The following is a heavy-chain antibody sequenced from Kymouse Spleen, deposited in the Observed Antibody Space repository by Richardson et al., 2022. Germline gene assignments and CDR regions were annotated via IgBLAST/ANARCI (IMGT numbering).Heavy chain of an antibody. J-gene: IGHJ4*02. CDR3: ARGDSTSCSPFDY. Sequence: QVQLQQWGAGLLKPSETLSLTCAVYGGSFSGYYWSWIRQPPGKGLEWIGEINHSGSTNYNPSLKSRVTISVDTSKNQFSLKLSSVTAADTAVYYCARGDSTSCSPFDYWGQGTLVTVSS. CDR2: INHSGST. D-gene: IGHD2-2*02. CDR1: GGSFSGYY. V-gene: IGHV4-34*01.